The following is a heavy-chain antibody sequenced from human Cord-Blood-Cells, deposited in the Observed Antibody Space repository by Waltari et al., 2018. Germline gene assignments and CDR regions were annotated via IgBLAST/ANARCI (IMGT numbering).Heavy chain of an antibody. Sequence: QVQLVQSGAEVKKPGSSVKVSCKASGGTFSSYAISWVRQAPGQGLEWMGRIIPILGIANYAQKFQCRVTITADKSTSTAYMELSSLRSEDTAVYYCARADCTNGVCYIDYWGQGTLVTVSS. CDR1: GGTFSSYA. D-gene: IGHD2-8*01. CDR2: IIPILGIA. V-gene: IGHV1-69*09. J-gene: IGHJ4*02. CDR3: ARADCTNGVCYIDY.